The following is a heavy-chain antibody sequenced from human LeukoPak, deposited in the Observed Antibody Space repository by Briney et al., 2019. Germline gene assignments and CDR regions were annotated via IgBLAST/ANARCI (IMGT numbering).Heavy chain of an antibody. V-gene: IGHV4-4*07. CDR1: GGSISSYY. J-gene: IGHJ6*03. Sequence: PSETLSLTCTVSGGSISSYYWSWIRQPAGKGLEWIGRIYTSGSTNYNPSLKSRVTMSVDTSKNQFSLKLSSVTAADMAVYYCARECIAVAGNYYYYYYMDVWGKGTTVTVSS. CDR3: ARECIAVAGNYYYYYYMDV. D-gene: IGHD6-19*01. CDR2: IYTSGST.